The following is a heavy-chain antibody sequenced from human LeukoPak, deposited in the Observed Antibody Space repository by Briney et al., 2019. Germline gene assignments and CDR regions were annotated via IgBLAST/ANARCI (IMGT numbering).Heavy chain of an antibody. CDR2: MNPNSGNT. D-gene: IGHD4-17*01. J-gene: IGHJ4*02. V-gene: IGHV1-8*01. CDR1: GYTFTSYD. Sequence: VASVKVSCKASGYTFTSYDINWVRQATGQGLEWMGWMNPNSGNTGYAQRFQGRVTMTRNTSISTAYMELSSLRSEDTAVYYCARGDYGDNGVDYWGQGTLATVSS. CDR3: ARGDYGDNGVDY.